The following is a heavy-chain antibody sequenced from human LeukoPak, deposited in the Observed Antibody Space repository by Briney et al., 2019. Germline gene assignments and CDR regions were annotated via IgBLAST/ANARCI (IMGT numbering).Heavy chain of an antibody. D-gene: IGHD6-6*01. CDR2: IIPIFGTA. J-gene: IGHJ4*02. V-gene: IGHV1-69*05. CDR1: GGTFSSYA. CDR3: ARDRAARPHNHHDY. Sequence: SVKVSCKASGGTFSSYAISWVRQAPGQGLEWMGGIIPIFGTANYAQKFQGRVTMTTDTSTSTAYMELRSLRSDDTAVYYCARDRAARPHNHHDYWGQGTLVTVSS.